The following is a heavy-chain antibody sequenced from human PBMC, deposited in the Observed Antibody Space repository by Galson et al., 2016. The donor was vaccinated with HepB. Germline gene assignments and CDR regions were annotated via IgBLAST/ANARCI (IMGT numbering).Heavy chain of an antibody. CDR1: GGSISSNSYY. CDR2: IYYSGST. J-gene: IGHJ6*04. D-gene: IGHD3-16*01. Sequence: SETLSLTCTVSGGSISSNSYYWAWIRQPPGKGLEWIGNIYYSGSTYYSPSLTRRVTIFADTSKNQFSLKLTSVTAADTATYYCARQHLGVGLDVWAKGPRSPSPQ. V-gene: IGHV4-39*01. CDR3: ARQHLGVGLDV.